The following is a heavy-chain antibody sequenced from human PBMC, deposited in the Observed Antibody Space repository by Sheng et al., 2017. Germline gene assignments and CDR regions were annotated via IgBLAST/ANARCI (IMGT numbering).Heavy chain of an antibody. V-gene: IGHV4-34*01. CDR3: ARVFAFRISP. CDR2: INHSGST. D-gene: IGHD2-21*01. Sequence: QVQLQQWGAGLLKPSETLSLTCAVYGGSFSGYYWSWIRQPPGKGLEWIGEINHSGSTNYNPSLKSRVTISVDTSKNQFSLKLSSVTAADTAVYYCARVFAFRISPWGQGTMVTVSS. J-gene: IGHJ3*01. CDR1: GGSFSGYY.